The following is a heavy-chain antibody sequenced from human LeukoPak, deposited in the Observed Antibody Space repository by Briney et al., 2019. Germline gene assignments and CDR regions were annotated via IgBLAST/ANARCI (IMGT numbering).Heavy chain of an antibody. V-gene: IGHV3-53*01. CDR3: ARSLRVRGVPDYMDV. D-gene: IGHD3-10*01. Sequence: GGSLRLSCAASGFTVRSNYMSWVRQAPGKGLEWVSVIYKSAITYYADTVKGRFTISRDNSKNTLYLQMNSLRAEDTAVYYCARSLRVRGVPDYMDVWGKGTTVTISS. CDR2: IYKSAIT. CDR1: GFTVRSNY. J-gene: IGHJ6*03.